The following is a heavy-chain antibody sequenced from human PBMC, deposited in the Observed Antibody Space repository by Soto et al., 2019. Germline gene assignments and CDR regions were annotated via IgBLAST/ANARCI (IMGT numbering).Heavy chain of an antibody. Sequence: GGSLRLSCAASDFTFSSYWMNWVRQAPGKGLEWVANTKEDGSEKHSMDSVKGRFTISRDNAKNSLYLRMNSLRAEDTAVYYCARGSFGAFDIWGQGTMVTVSS. J-gene: IGHJ3*02. CDR2: TKEDGSEK. CDR3: ARGSFGAFDI. D-gene: IGHD3-16*01. V-gene: IGHV3-7*01. CDR1: DFTFSSYW.